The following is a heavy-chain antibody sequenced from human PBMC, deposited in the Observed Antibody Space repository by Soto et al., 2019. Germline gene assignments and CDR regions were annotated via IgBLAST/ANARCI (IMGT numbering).Heavy chain of an antibody. Sequence: GESLNSYGKSAGYSLTSYLIGWVRPMPGKRLESVGILYPGDSDYIYGPSIQGQATISGDNSISTAYLQWSSLKASDPAMSYCARALFPKLSLYMLDPSGQATLVPVSS. J-gene: IGHJ5*02. D-gene: IGHD1-1*01. CDR3: ARALFPKLSLYMLDP. CDR2: LYPGDSDY. V-gene: IGHV5-51*01. CDR1: GYSLTSYL.